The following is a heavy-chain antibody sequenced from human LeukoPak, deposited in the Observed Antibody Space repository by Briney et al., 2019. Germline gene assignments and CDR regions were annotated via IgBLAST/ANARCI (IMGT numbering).Heavy chain of an antibody. J-gene: IGHJ4*02. CDR2: INHSGST. CDR1: GGSLSGYY. V-gene: IGHV4-34*01. CDR3: ARQWLVSPLFDY. D-gene: IGHD6-19*01. Sequence: SETLSLTCVVYGGSLSGYYWRWIRQPPGKGLEGIGEINHSGSTNYNPSLKSRVTISVDTSKNQLSLKLSSMTAADTAVYYCARQWLVSPLFDYWCQGTLAIVSS.